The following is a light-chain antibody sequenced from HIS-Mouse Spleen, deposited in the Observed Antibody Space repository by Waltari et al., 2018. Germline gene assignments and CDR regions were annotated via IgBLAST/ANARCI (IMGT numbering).Light chain of an antibody. V-gene: IGLV2-14*01. CDR2: EVV. CDR1: SSDVGGYNY. Sequence: QSALTQPASVSGSPGQSITISCTGTSSDVGGYNYVSWYQQHPGKNPKLMIYEVVNRPAGVSNRFSGSKAGTSASLAITGLQAEDEADYYCQSYDSSLSAHYVFGTGTKVTVL. CDR3: QSYDSSLSAHYV. J-gene: IGLJ1*01.